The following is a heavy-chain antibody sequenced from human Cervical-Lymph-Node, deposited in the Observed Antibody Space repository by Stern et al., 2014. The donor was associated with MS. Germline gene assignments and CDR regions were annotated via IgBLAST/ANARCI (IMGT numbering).Heavy chain of an antibody. CDR2: IKPGVGTT. V-gene: IGHV1-46*01. J-gene: IGHJ3*01. Sequence: QVQLVQSGAEVKKPGASVKVSCRTSGYTFSNYYIHWVRQAPGQGLEWMGIIKPGVGTTGYAQKFQGRVTLTRDTSTSTVYMELSSLRSGDTAVYFCARDSDDYSDSSGYYSFYASDVWGQGTMIAVSS. D-gene: IGHD3-22*01. CDR1: GYTFSNYY. CDR3: ARDSDDYSDSSGYYSFYASDV.